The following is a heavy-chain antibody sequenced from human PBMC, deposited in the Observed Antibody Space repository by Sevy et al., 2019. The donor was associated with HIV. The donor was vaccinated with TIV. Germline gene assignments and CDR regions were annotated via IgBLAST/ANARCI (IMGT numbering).Heavy chain of an antibody. D-gene: IGHD2-21*01. CDR3: VKEGGGEGGDH. CDR2: KQYDGSNK. Sequence: GGSRLSCAASGFSFSSYGMHWVRQAPGKGLEWMSYKQYDGSNKDYADSVKGRLTIPRDNSKNALYLQMNSLGVEDTAVFYCVKEGGGEGGDHWGQGTLVTVSS. V-gene: IGHV3-30*02. J-gene: IGHJ4*02. CDR1: GFSFSSYG.